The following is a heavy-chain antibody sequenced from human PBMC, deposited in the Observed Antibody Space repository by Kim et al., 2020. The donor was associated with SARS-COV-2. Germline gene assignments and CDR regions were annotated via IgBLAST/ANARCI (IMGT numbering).Heavy chain of an antibody. CDR3: ARYKPLLPFDY. D-gene: IGHD2-15*01. Sequence: SETLSLTCTVSGGSISSGGYYWSWIRQHPGKGLEWIGYIYYSGSTYYNPSLKSRVTISVDTSKNQFSLKLSSVTAADTAVYYCARYKPLLPFDYWGQGTLVTVSS. V-gene: IGHV4-31*03. J-gene: IGHJ4*02. CDR2: IYYSGST. CDR1: GGSISSGGYY.